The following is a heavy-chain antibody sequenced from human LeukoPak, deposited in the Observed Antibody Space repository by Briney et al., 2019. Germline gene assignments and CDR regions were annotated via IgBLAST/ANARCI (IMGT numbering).Heavy chain of an antibody. V-gene: IGHV1-2*06. D-gene: IGHD2-15*01. J-gene: IGHJ6*02. Sequence: ASVKVSCKASGYTFTGYYMHWVRQAPGQGLGWMGRINPNSGGTNYAQKFQGRVTMTRDTSISTAYMELSRLRSDDTAVYYCARDVVDIVVVVAAQGGMDVWGQGTTVTVSS. CDR1: GYTFTGYY. CDR3: ARDVVDIVVVVAAQGGMDV. CDR2: INPNSGGT.